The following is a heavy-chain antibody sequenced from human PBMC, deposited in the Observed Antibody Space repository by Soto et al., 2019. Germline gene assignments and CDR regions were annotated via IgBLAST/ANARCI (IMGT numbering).Heavy chain of an antibody. CDR1: GYTFTSYA. CDR2: INAGNGNT. D-gene: IGHD5-12*01. CDR3: ATRDGYNYDGFFGYYYYGMDV. V-gene: IGHV1-3*01. J-gene: IGHJ6*02. Sequence: ASVKVSCKASGYTFTSYAMHWVRQAPGQRLEWMGWINAGNGNTKYSQKFQGRVTITADESTSTAYMELSSLRSEDTAVYYCATRDGYNYDGFFGYYYYGMDVWGQGTTVTVSS.